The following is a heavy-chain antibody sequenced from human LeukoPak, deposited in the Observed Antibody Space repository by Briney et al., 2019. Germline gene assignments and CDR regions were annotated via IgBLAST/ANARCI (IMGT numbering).Heavy chain of an antibody. V-gene: IGHV4-39*01. J-gene: IGHJ4*02. D-gene: IGHD2-2*01. CDR3: AVIPPAVDDY. CDR1: GGSISSRSYY. CDR2: INYSGST. Sequence: SETLSLTCTVFGGSISSRSYYWAWIRQPPGKGLEWIGSINYSGSTNYNPSLKSRLTISVDTSKNQFSLKLSSVTAADTAVYYCAVIPPAVDDYWGQGTLVTVSS.